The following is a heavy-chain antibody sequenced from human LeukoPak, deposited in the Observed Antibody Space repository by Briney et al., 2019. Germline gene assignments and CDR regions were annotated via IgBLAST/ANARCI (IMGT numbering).Heavy chain of an antibody. CDR2: ITYDGSSE. J-gene: IGHJ4*02. D-gene: IGHD1-7*01. CDR3: ARAGSNWNYVY. V-gene: IGHV3-30*03. CDR1: GFTFSNYG. Sequence: SGTSLRLPCAASGFTFSNYGMHWVRQAPGKGLEWVATITYDGSSEYYADSVKGRFTISRDNTKNSLSLQMNSLRAEDTAVYYCARAGSNWNYVYWGQGTLVTVSS.